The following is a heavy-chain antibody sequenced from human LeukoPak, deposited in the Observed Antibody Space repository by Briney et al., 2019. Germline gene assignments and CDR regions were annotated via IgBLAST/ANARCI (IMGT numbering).Heavy chain of an antibody. V-gene: IGHV1-18*01. CDR1: GYTFTTYG. D-gene: IGHD3-10*01. Sequence: ASVKVSCKASGYTFTTYGLSWVRQAPGQGLEWMGWTTTYNGDTDYAQKLQGRVTMTADTSTSTAYMELRSLRSDDTAVYYCAIVLPYFGYWGQGTLLTVSS. CDR2: TTTYNGDT. J-gene: IGHJ4*02. CDR3: AIVLPYFGY.